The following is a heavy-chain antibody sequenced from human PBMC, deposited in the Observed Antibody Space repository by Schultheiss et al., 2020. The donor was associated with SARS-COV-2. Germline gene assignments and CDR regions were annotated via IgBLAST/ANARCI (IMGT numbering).Heavy chain of an antibody. D-gene: IGHD4-17*01. CDR1: GFTFDDYA. CDR2: ISGSGGST. J-gene: IGHJ3*02. Sequence: GGSLRLSCAASGFTFDDYAMHWVRQAPGKGLEWVSAISGSGGSTYYADSVKGRFTISRDNSKNTLYLQMNSLRAEDTAVYYCARDYGDYQAFDIWGQGTMVTVSS. CDR3: ARDYGDYQAFDI. V-gene: IGHV3-23*01.